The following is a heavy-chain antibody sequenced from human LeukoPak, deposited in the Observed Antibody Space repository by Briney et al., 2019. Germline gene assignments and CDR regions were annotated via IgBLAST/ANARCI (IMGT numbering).Heavy chain of an antibody. CDR1: GYTFTSYG. CDR3: ARDQGGYSGYDLTTRLDYYYMDV. J-gene: IGHJ6*03. V-gene: IGHV1-18*01. D-gene: IGHD5-12*01. Sequence: ASVKVSCKASGYTFTSYGISWVRQAPGQGLEWMGWISAYNGNTNYAQKLQGRVTMTTDTSTSTAYMELRSLRSDDTAVYYCARDQGGYSGYDLTTRLDYYYMDVWGKGTTVTVSS. CDR2: ISAYNGNT.